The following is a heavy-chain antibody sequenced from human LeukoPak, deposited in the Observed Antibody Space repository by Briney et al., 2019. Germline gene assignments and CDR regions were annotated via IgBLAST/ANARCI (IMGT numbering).Heavy chain of an antibody. CDR3: ARDLRYSYGYYYGMDV. J-gene: IGHJ6*02. V-gene: IGHV1-46*01. CDR2: INPSGGST. D-gene: IGHD5-18*01. Sequence: ASVKVSGKASGYTFTSYYMRWVRQAPGQGLEWMGIINPSGGSTSYAQKFQGRVTMTRDTSTSTVYMELSSLRSEDTAVYYCARDLRYSYGYYYGMDVWGQGTTVTVSS. CDR1: GYTFTSYY.